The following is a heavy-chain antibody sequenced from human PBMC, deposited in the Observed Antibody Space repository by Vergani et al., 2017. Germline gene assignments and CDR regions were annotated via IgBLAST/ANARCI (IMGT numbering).Heavy chain of an antibody. J-gene: IGHJ4*02. CDR2: IYYSGST. D-gene: IGHD3-10*01. Sequence: QLQLQESGPGLVKPSETLSLTRTVSGGSISSSSYYWGWIRQPPGKGLEWIGSIYYSGSTYYNPSLKSRVTISVDTSKNQFSLKLSSVTAADTAVYYCARSERTGSYYNPFDYWGQGTLVTVSS. V-gene: IGHV4-39*01. CDR3: ARSERTGSYYNPFDY. CDR1: GGSISSSSYY.